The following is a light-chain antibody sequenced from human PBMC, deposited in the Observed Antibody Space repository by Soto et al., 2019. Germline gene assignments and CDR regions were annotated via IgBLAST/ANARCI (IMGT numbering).Light chain of an antibody. Sequence: AIQVTQSPSSLSASVGDRVTMTCRASQDIRGALAWYQQKSGKPPNLLIDDVSTLEGGVPSRFSGSGSGIEFTLTLSSLQPEDFGTYFCQQFNSYPISFGHGTRLEIK. J-gene: IGKJ5*01. CDR3: QQFNSYPIS. V-gene: IGKV1-13*02. CDR2: DVS. CDR1: QDIRGA.